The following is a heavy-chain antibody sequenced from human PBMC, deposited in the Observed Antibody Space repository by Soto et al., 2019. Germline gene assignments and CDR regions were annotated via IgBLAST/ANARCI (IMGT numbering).Heavy chain of an antibody. CDR2: IYYSGST. CDR1: GCSISSYY. CDR3: ARVVAAAGKYYYYYYMDV. J-gene: IGHJ6*03. Sequence: SETLSLTCTVSGCSISSYYWSWIRQPPGKGLEWIGYIYYSGSTNYNPSLKSRVTISVDTSKNQFSLKLSSVTAADTAVYYCARVVAAAGKYYYYYYMDVWGKGTTVTVSS. D-gene: IGHD6-13*01. V-gene: IGHV4-59*01.